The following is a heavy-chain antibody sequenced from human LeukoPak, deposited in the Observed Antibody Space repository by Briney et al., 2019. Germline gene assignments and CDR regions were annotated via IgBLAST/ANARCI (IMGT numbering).Heavy chain of an antibody. D-gene: IGHD6-13*01. CDR2: INHSGST. Sequence: SETLSLTCAVYGGSFSGYYWSWIRQPPGKGLEWIGEINHSGSTNYNPSLKSRVTISVDTSKNQFSLKLSSVTAADTAVYYCARHRTGYSSSWLYFDYWGQGTLVTVSS. V-gene: IGHV4-34*01. CDR3: ARHRTGYSSSWLYFDY. J-gene: IGHJ4*02. CDR1: GGSFSGYY.